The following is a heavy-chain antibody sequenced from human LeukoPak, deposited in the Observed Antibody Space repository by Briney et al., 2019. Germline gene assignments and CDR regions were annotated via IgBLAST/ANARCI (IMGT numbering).Heavy chain of an antibody. Sequence: GGSLRLSCAASGFTFSTYEMNWVRQAPGKGLEWLSYISASGSAIYYADSVKGRFTISRDNAKNSLSLQMNSLRAEDTAVYYCATGGGGYSYGYSINWGQGTLVTVSS. J-gene: IGHJ4*02. CDR2: ISASGSAI. D-gene: IGHD5-18*01. CDR3: ATGGGGYSYGYSIN. V-gene: IGHV3-48*03. CDR1: GFTFSTYE.